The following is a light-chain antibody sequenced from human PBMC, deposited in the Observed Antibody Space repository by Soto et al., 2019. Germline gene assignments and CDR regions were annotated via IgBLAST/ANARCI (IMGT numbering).Light chain of an antibody. J-gene: IGLJ3*02. Sequence: SSELTQPPSVSXSXXXTASITCSGDKLGDKYACWYQQKPGQSPVLVIYQHSKRPSGIPERFSGSNSGNTATLTISGTQAMDEADYYCQAWDSSTAGVFGGGTKLTVL. CDR1: KLGDKY. CDR2: QHS. V-gene: IGLV3-1*01. CDR3: QAWDSSTAGV.